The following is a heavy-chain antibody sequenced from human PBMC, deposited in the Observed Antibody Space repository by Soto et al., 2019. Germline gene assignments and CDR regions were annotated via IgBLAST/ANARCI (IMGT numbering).Heavy chain of an antibody. CDR3: AREIVTAGGNNYFDP. D-gene: IGHD2-21*02. CDR2: VYHTGDT. V-gene: IGHV4-4*02. CDR1: GGTVASSHW. Sequence: SETLSLTCGVSGGTVASSHWWSWVRQSPGRGLEWIGNVYHTGDTNFSPSLQSRVTFSVDKSNNQFSLRLTSVTAADTAVYFCAREIVTAGGNNYFDPWGPGTLVTVSS. J-gene: IGHJ5*02.